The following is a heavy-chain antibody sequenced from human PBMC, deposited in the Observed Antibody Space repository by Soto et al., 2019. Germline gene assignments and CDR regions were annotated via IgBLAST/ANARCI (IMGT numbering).Heavy chain of an antibody. J-gene: IGHJ4*02. Sequence: QVQLQESGPGLVKPSETLSLTCTVSGGSVSSDNYYWSWIRQPPGKGLEWIGHIFYSGSTNYNPSLKSRVTISVDTSKNHFSLKLSSVTAADTAVYYCARDRGIAVSGTLDYWGQGALVTVSS. CDR1: GGSVSSDNYY. CDR2: IFYSGST. V-gene: IGHV4-61*03. CDR3: ARDRGIAVSGTLDY. D-gene: IGHD6-19*01.